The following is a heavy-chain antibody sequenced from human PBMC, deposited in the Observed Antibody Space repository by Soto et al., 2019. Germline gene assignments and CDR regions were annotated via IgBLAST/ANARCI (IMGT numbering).Heavy chain of an antibody. Sequence: QVQLVQSGAEVKKPGASVKVSCKASGYTFTDYYIHWVRQAPGQGLEWMGWINPNTGGTNYAQKFQGWVTMTRDTSISTVYMEVGRLRSDDTAVHYCARDGGVGVQAFDYWGQGTLVTVSS. V-gene: IGHV1-2*04. CDR1: GYTFTDYY. CDR2: INPNTGGT. CDR3: ARDGGVGVQAFDY. J-gene: IGHJ4*02. D-gene: IGHD2-8*02.